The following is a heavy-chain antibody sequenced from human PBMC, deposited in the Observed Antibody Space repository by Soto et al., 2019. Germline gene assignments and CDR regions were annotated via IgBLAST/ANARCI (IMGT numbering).Heavy chain of an antibody. CDR2: IYYSGST. J-gene: IGHJ6*02. D-gene: IGHD4-4*01. CDR3: AKLTTFYGMDV. V-gene: IGHV4-39*01. CDR1: GGSISSSSYY. Sequence: SETLSLTCTVSGGSISSSSYYWGWIRQPPGKGLEWIGSIYYSGSTYYNPSLKSRVTISVDTSKNQFSLKLSSVTAADTAVYYCAKLTTFYGMDVWAQGTTVTVSS.